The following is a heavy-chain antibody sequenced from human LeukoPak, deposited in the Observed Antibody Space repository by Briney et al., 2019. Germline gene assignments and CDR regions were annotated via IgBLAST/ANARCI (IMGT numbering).Heavy chain of an antibody. CDR3: ANGYSSGWYVSYGMDV. Sequence: GGSLRPSCAASGFTFSSYGMHWVRQAPGKGLEWVAVISYDGSNKYYADSVKGRFTISRDNSKNTLYLQMNSLRAEDTAVYYCANGYSSGWYVSYGMDVWGQGTTVTVSS. J-gene: IGHJ6*02. CDR1: GFTFSSYG. V-gene: IGHV3-30*18. CDR2: ISYDGSNK. D-gene: IGHD6-19*01.